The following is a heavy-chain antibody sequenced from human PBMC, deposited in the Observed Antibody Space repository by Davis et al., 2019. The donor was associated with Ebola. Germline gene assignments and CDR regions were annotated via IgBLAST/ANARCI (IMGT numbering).Heavy chain of an antibody. CDR2: IHYSGST. D-gene: IGHD3-10*01. V-gene: IGHV4-31*03. J-gene: IGHJ4*02. Sequence: MPSETLSLTCTVSGASITSGGYYWSWIRQHPGKGLEWIGYIHYSGSTYYNPSLQSRVTISLDTSKNQFSLKLNSVTVADTAVYYCARVHSHIAWVVGEYYFDYWGQGTLVTVSS. CDR1: GASITSGGYY. CDR3: ARVHSHIAWVVGEYYFDY.